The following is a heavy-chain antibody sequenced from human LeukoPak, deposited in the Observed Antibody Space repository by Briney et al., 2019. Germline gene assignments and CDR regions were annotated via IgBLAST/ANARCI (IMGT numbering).Heavy chain of an antibody. CDR1: GGTFSSYA. Sequence: ASVKVSCKASGGTFSSYAISWVRQAPGQGLEWMGGIIPIFGTASYAQKFQGRVTITTDESTSTAYMELSSLRSEDTAVYYCARDRIVVVPADDAFDIWGQGTMVTVSS. J-gene: IGHJ3*02. CDR3: ARDRIVVVPADDAFDI. V-gene: IGHV1-69*05. CDR2: IIPIFGTA. D-gene: IGHD2-2*01.